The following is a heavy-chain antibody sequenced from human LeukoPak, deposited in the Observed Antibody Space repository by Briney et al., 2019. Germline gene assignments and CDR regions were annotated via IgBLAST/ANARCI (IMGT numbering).Heavy chain of an antibody. CDR2: IIPIFGTA. V-gene: IGHV1-69*05. Sequence: SVKVSCKASGGTFSSYAISWVRQAPGQGLEWMGGIIPIFGTANYAQKFQGRVTMTTDTSTTTAYMELRNLRSDDTAVYYCAKAVYYYYYYMDVWGKGTTVTISS. J-gene: IGHJ6*03. CDR3: AKAVYYYYYYMDV. CDR1: GGTFSSYA.